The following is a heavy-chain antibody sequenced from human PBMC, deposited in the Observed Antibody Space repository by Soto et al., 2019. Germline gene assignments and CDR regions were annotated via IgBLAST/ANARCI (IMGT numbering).Heavy chain of an antibody. CDR3: AKDSYIELTIFGVVLTLFDY. J-gene: IGHJ4*02. CDR2: ISYDGSNK. V-gene: IGHV3-30*18. Sequence: PGGSLRLSCAASGFTFSSYGMHWVRQAPGKGLGWVAVISYDGSNKYYADSVKGRFTISRDNSKNTLYLQMNSLRAEDTAVYYCAKDSYIELTIFGVVLTLFDYWGQGTLVTVSS. CDR1: GFTFSSYG. D-gene: IGHD3-3*01.